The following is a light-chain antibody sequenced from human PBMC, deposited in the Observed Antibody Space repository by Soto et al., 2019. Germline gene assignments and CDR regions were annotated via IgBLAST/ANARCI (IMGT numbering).Light chain of an antibody. CDR2: GAS. Sequence: EIVMTQSPATLSVSPGERATLSCRASQSVSINLAWYQQKPGQTPRLLIYGASTRAAGISARFSGSGSGTEFNLTISSLQSEDFAVYYCQHHNDWVKTFGQGTKLEIK. V-gene: IGKV3-15*01. CDR1: QSVSIN. CDR3: QHHNDWVKT. J-gene: IGKJ2*01.